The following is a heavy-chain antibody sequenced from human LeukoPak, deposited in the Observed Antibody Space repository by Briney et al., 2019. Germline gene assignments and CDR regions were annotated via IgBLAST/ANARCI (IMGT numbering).Heavy chain of an antibody. CDR1: GGSISNYY. Sequence: SETLSLTCTVSGGSISNYYWSWIRHPPGKGLEWIGYIYYSGITNYNPSLKSRVTISVDTSENQFSLKLSSVTAADTAVYFCASSADYDILTGSLDYWGRGTLVTVSS. J-gene: IGHJ4*02. CDR3: ASSADYDILTGSLDY. V-gene: IGHV4-59*01. CDR2: IYYSGIT. D-gene: IGHD3-9*01.